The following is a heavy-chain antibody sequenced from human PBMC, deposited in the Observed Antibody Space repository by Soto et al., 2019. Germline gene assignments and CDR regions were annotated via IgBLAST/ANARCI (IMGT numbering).Heavy chain of an antibody. V-gene: IGHV3-48*01. CDR2: ISSSSSTI. CDR3: ASCTPNYDILTGYYSAGCFFDY. J-gene: IGHJ4*02. Sequence: GSLRLSCAASGFTFSSYSMNWVRQAPGKGLEWVSYISSSSSTIYYADSVKGRFTISRDNAKNSLYLQMNSLRAEDTAVYYCASCTPNYDILTGYYSAGCFFDYWGQGTLVTVSP. CDR1: GFTFSSYS. D-gene: IGHD3-9*01.